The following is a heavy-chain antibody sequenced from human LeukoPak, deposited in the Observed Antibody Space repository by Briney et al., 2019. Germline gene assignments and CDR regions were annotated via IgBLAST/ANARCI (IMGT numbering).Heavy chain of an antibody. D-gene: IGHD6-6*01. V-gene: IGHV3-7*01. CDR2: IKQDGSEK. Sequence: GGSLRLSCAASGFTFSSYWMSWVRQARGKGLEWVANIKQDGSEKYYVDSVKGRLTISRDNAKNSLYLQMNSLRAEDTAVYYCARGHTYSSSSWYYFDYWGQGTLVTVSS. J-gene: IGHJ4*02. CDR3: ARGHTYSSSSWYYFDY. CDR1: GFTFSSYW.